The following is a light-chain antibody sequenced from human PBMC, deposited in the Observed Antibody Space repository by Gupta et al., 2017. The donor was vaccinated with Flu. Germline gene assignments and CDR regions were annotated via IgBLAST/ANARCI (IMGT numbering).Light chain of an antibody. CDR2: DAS. V-gene: IGKV1-33*01. CDR1: QDISNY. Sequence: NQVTQFPASLSASIGDRVTITCQASQDISNYVNWYQQKPGKAPKLLIFDASNLETGVPSRFSGSGFGTDFTFTISSLQPEDVATYYCQQYDNLLLLTFGGGTKVEIK. CDR3: QQYDNLLLLT. J-gene: IGKJ4*01.